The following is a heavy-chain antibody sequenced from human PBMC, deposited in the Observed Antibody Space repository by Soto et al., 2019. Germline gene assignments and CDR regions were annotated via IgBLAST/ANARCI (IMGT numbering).Heavy chain of an antibody. D-gene: IGHD3-10*01. CDR1: DGSISSDY. V-gene: IGHV4-59*01. CDR3: ARGAWLGDLSWLDP. Sequence: SETLSLTCTVSDGSISSDYWIWIRQPPVDGLEFIGYIYYIFSTKYNPSLKSRFTISLYTSKNHLSLKLISFTAAYTSVYYCARGAWLGDLSWLDPWGQGTLVTVLL. CDR2: IYYIFST. J-gene: IGHJ5*02.